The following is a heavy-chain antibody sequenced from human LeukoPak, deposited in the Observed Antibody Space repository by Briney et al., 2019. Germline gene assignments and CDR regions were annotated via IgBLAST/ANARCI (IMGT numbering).Heavy chain of an antibody. CDR3: ARVRDGYNYYDY. V-gene: IGHV3-11*04. CDR2: ISRSGSTK. J-gene: IGHJ4*02. CDR1: GFTFSDYN. D-gene: IGHD5-24*01. Sequence: GGSLRLSCAASGFTFSDYNMRWIRQAPGKGLEWVSSISRSGSTKYYADSVKGRFTISRDNAKNSLYLQMNSLRAEDTAVYYCARVRDGYNYYDYWGQGTLVTVSS.